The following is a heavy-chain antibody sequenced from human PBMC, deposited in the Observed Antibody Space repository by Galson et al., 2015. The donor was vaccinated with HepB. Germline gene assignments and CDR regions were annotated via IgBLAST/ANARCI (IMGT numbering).Heavy chain of an antibody. CDR2: INPSGGST. J-gene: IGHJ5*02. CDR1: GYTFTSYY. CDR3: ARGGLAVAESPGPNWFDP. V-gene: IGHV1-46*01. D-gene: IGHD6-19*01. Sequence: SVKVSCKASGYTFTSYYMHWVRQAPGQGLEWMGIINPSGGSTSYAQKFQGRVTMTRDTSTSTVYMELSSLRSEDTAVYYCARGGLAVAESPGPNWFDPWGQGTLVTVSS.